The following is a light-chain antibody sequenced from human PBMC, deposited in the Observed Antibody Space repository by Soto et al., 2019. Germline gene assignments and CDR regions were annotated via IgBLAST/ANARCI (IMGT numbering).Light chain of an antibody. Sequence: EIGMTQSPATLSVSPGDRATLSCRASQSVDNDLAWDQQKPGQPTRLLIYDASTRATGIPARFSGSQSGTEFTLTISSLLSEDFAVYFCQHYNNWPLTFGGGTKVE. CDR1: QSVDND. V-gene: IGKV3D-15*01. CDR3: QHYNNWPLT. CDR2: DAS. J-gene: IGKJ4*01.